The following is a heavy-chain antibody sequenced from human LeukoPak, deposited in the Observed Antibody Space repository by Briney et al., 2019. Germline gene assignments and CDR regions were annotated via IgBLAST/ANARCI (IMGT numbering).Heavy chain of an antibody. D-gene: IGHD4-17*01. J-gene: IGHJ4*02. CDR1: GFTFSSYW. CDR3: ASPAYGDYALFDY. Sequence: GGSLRLSCAASGFTFSSYWMSWVRQAPGKGLEWVANIKQDGSERYYVDSVKGRFTIFKDNAKNSLYLQMNSPRAEDTAVYYCASPAYGDYALFDYWGQGTLVTVSS. CDR2: IKQDGSER. V-gene: IGHV3-7*01.